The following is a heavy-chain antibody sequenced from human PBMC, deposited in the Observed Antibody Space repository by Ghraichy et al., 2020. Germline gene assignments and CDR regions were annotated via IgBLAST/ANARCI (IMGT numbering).Heavy chain of an antibody. CDR1: GFTFSSYS. J-gene: IGHJ4*02. D-gene: IGHD2-15*01. CDR3: ARGSVVVVAATFDY. CDR2: ISSSSSYI. Sequence: GGSLRLSCAASGFTFSSYSMNWVRQAPGKGLEWVSSISSSSSYIYYADSVKGRFTISRDNAKNSLYLQMNSLRAEDTAVYYCARGSVVVVAATFDYWGQGTLVTVSS. V-gene: IGHV3-21*01.